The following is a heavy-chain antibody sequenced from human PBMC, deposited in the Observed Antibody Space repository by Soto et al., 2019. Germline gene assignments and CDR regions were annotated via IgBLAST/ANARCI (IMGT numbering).Heavy chain of an antibody. Sequence: ASETPSPTCTVSGGSLSSSSYHWGWVRPPPGKGLEWIGSIYYSGSTYYNPSLKSRVTISVDTSKNQFSLKLSSVTAADTAVYYCASEGTVTPYYYYYGMDVWGQGTTVTVSS. D-gene: IGHD4-17*01. CDR2: IYYSGST. CDR3: ASEGTVTPYYYYYGMDV. CDR1: GGSLSSSSYH. J-gene: IGHJ6*02. V-gene: IGHV4-39*01.